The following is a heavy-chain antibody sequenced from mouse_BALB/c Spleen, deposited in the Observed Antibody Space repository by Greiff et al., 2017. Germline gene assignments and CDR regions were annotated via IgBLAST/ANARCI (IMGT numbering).Heavy chain of an antibody. CDR1: GFTFSSFG. J-gene: IGHJ2*01. D-gene: IGHD2-2*01. Sequence: EVKLVESGGGLVQPGGSRKLSCAASGFTFSSFGMHWVRQAPEKGLEWVAYISSGSSTIYYADTVKGRFTISRDNPKNTLFLQMTSLRSEDTAMYYCARGGLWLPYYFDYWGQGTTLTVSS. V-gene: IGHV5-17*02. CDR2: ISSGSSTI. CDR3: ARGGLWLPYYFDY.